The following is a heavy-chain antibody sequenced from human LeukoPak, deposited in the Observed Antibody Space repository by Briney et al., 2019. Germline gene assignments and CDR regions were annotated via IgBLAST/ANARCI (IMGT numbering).Heavy chain of an antibody. CDR3: ARDRMDTGTYYDY. CDR1: GYTFTTYG. Sequence: ASVKVSCKSSGYTFTTYGITWVRQAPGQGLEWMGWISTYNGNTNYAQKLQGRVTMTTDTSTSTAYMELRSLRSDDTAMYYCARDRMDTGTYYDYWGQGTLVTVSS. CDR2: ISTYNGNT. J-gene: IGHJ4*02. D-gene: IGHD5-18*01. V-gene: IGHV1-18*01.